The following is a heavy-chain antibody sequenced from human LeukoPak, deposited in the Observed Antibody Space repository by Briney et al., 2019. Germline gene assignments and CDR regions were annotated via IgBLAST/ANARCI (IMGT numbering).Heavy chain of an antibody. D-gene: IGHD2-8*01. V-gene: IGHV3-13*01. Sequence: HPGGSLRLSCAASGFTFSSYDMHWVRQATGKGLEWVSAIGTAGVTYYPGSVKGRFTISRENAKNSLYLTMNSLRAGDTAVYYCARGGIYCTNGVCYRRFDYWGQGTLVTVSS. CDR1: GFTFSSYD. J-gene: IGHJ4*02. CDR3: ARGGIYCTNGVCYRRFDY. CDR2: IGTAGVT.